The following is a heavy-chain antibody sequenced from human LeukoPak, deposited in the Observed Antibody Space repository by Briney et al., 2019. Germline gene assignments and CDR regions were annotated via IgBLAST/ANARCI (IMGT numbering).Heavy chain of an antibody. D-gene: IGHD3-22*01. Sequence: PGGSLRLSCAASGFTFSGFAMSWVRQAPGKGLEWVSAIAGSGGSTYYADSVKGRLTISRDNSKNTLYLQLSSRRAEDTAVYYCAKSRARREGSSGSIDYWGQGTLVTVSS. V-gene: IGHV3-23*01. J-gene: IGHJ4*02. CDR2: IAGSGGST. CDR3: AKSRARREGSSGSIDY. CDR1: GFTFSGFA.